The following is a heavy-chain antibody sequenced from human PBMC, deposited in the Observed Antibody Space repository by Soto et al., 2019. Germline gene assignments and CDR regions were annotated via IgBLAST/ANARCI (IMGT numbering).Heavy chain of an antibody. V-gene: IGHV3-30*18. J-gene: IGHJ6*02. D-gene: IGHD2-2*01. CDR2: ISYDGSNK. CDR3: AKGEYCSSTSCYGMDV. Sequence: GESLKISCKGSGYSFTSYWIGWVRQMPGKGLEWVAVISYDGSNKYYADSVKGRFTISRDNSKNTLYLQMNSLRAEDTAVYYCAKGEYCSSTSCYGMDVWGQGTTVTVSS. CDR1: GYSFTSYW.